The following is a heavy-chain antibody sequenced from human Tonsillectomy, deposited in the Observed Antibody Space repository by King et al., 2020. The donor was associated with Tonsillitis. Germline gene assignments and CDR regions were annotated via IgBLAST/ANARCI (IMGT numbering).Heavy chain of an antibody. CDR2: ISGSGYKT. Sequence: VQLVESGGGLVQPGGPLRLSCAASGFTFRSYALSWVRQSPGKGLQWVSAISGSGYKTYYIDSVKSRFTISRDNSKNTVSLQMNSLRAEDTGVYYCVREMLTGSCADYWGQGTLVTVSS. D-gene: IGHD2-15*01. CDR3: VREMLTGSCADY. V-gene: IGHV3-23*04. CDR1: GFTFRSYA. J-gene: IGHJ4*02.